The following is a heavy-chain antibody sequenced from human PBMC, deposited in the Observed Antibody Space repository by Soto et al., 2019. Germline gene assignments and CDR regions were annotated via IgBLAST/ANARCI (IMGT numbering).Heavy chain of an antibody. Sequence: EVQLVLSGGGLVEPGGSLRLSCAASGFSFSNVWMSWVRQAPGKGLEWVGHIKSKTDGGTAEFTAPVKGRFTISRDDSKNTLYLEMNSLKTEDTAVYHCAKHPRGNWFDAWGQGALVTVSS. J-gene: IGHJ5*02. CDR3: AKHPRGNWFDA. CDR1: GFSFSNVW. V-gene: IGHV3-15*07. CDR2: IKSKTDGGTA.